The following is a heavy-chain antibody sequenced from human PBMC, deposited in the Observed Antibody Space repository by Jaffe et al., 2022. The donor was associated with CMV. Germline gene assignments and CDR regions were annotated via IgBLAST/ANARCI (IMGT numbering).Heavy chain of an antibody. V-gene: IGHV3-11*06. CDR3: ARDRWRWLHGTSGLWYFDL. CDR1: GFTFSDYY. D-gene: IGHD2-21*01. Sequence: QVQLVESGGGLVKPGGSLRLSCAASGFTFSDYYMSWIRQAPGKGLEWVSYISSSSSYTNYADSVKGRFTISRDNAKNSLYLQMNSLRAEDTAVYYCARDRWRWLHGTSGLWYFDLWGRGTLVTVSS. CDR2: ISSSSSYT. J-gene: IGHJ2*01.